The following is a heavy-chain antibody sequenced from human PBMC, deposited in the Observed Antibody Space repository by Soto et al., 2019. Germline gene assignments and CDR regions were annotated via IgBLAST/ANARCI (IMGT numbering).Heavy chain of an antibody. Sequence: SETLSLTCTVSGGSISSSSYCWGWIRQPPGKGLEWIGSIYYSGSTYYNPSLKSRVTISVDTSKNQFSLKLSSVTAADTAVYYSARYIVVAPRWFDPWGQGTLVTVSS. D-gene: IGHD2-2*01. V-gene: IGHV4-39*01. CDR1: GGSISSSSYC. CDR3: ARYIVVAPRWFDP. CDR2: IYYSGST. J-gene: IGHJ5*02.